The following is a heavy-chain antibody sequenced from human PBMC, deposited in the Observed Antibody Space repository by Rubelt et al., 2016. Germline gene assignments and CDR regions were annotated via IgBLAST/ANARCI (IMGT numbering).Heavy chain of an antibody. V-gene: IGHV4-39*01. J-gene: IGHJ5*02. CDR1: GGSISSSSYY. CDR3: ARSPILKRNWFDP. D-gene: IGHD3-9*01. CDR2: IYYSGST. Sequence: QLQLQESGPGLVKPSETLSLTCTVSGGSISSSSYYWGWIRQPPGKGLEWIGSIYYSGSTYYNPSLKGRVTISADTSKNQFSLKLSSVTAADTAVYYCARSPILKRNWFDPWGQGTLVTVSS.